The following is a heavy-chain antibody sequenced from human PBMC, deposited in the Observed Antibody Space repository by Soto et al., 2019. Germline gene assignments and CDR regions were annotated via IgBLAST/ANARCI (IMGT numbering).Heavy chain of an antibody. J-gene: IGHJ5*02. CDR1: GGTFSSYA. CDR3: ARDRGPSSGYYPYWFDP. Sequence: QVQLVQSGAEVKKPGSSVKVSCKASGGTFSSYAITWVRQAPGQGLEWMGGIIPIFGTANYAQKFQARVTITAEESTSTAYMELSSLRSEDTAVYYWARDRGPSSGYYPYWFDPWGQGTLVTVSS. CDR2: IIPIFGTA. V-gene: IGHV1-69*12. D-gene: IGHD3-22*01.